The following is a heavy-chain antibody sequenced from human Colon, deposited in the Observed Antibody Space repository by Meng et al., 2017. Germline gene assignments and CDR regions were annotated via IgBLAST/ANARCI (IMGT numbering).Heavy chain of an antibody. Sequence: RVESGGGWGQPGGSLRLSLAASEFIFSNYWMSWVRQAPGMGLEWLANIKQDGSENYYVDSVKGRFTISRDNAKNSLFLQMNNLRAEDTAVYYCARDGTNYRYWGQGALVTVSS. V-gene: IGHV3-7*01. CDR3: ARDGTNYRY. CDR1: EFIFSNYW. J-gene: IGHJ4*02. CDR2: IKQDGSEN. D-gene: IGHD5-24*01.